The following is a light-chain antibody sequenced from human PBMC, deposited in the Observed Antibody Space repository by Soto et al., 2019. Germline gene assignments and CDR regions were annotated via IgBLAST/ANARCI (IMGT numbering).Light chain of an antibody. CDR3: QQFSSYPLT. CDR1: PTARSY. Sequence: EIVLTQSPSTLYLSPGERATLSCRASPTARSYLAWYQQKPGQAPRLLIYDVSNRATGVPARFSGSGSETDFSLTISSLEPEDFAVYYCQQFSSYPLTFGGGTKVDI. V-gene: IGKV3-11*01. J-gene: IGKJ4*01. CDR2: DVS.